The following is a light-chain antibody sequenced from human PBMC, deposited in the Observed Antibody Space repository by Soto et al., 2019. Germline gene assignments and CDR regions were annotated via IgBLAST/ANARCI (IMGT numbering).Light chain of an antibody. CDR3: SSYSTTSSPHVL. J-gene: IGLJ2*01. V-gene: IGLV2-14*02. CDR1: SSDVGSYNL. CDR2: EVT. Sequence: QSVLTQPASVSGSPGQSITISCTGTSSDVGSYNLVSWYQQHPGKVPKLLIYEVTYRPSGVSARFSGSKSGSTASLTISGLQAEDEADYYCSSYSTTSSPHVLFGGGTKLTVL.